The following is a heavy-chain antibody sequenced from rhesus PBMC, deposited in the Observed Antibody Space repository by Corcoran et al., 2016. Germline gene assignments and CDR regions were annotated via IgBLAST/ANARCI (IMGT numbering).Heavy chain of an antibody. D-gene: IGHD3-9*01. J-gene: IGHJ4*01. V-gene: IGHV4-80*01. CDR1: SCPFSDFC. CDR2: IRGDKGYT. CDR3: ARYSYEYVPPDH. Sequence: QVQLQESGPGLVKPSETLSLTCAVSSCPFSDFCWSWLRQFPGMRQEWIGEIRGDKGYTNYNPSLKSRVTSSRDASRNPFSLKLTSVTAADTAVYYCARYSYEYVPPDHWGQGVLVTVSS.